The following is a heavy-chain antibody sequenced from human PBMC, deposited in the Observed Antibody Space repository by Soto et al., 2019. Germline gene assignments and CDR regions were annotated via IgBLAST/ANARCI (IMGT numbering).Heavy chain of an antibody. Sequence: SVKISCKASGDTLSRHGISWVRQAPGQGLEWMGGIIPIFRITNYAQKFQGRLMITADESTRTAYMELSRLGSDDSAVYFCVRVRVGSIPLNYDMDVWGQGTTVTVSS. V-gene: IGHV1-69*13. D-gene: IGHD1-26*01. J-gene: IGHJ6*02. CDR3: VRVRVGSIPLNYDMDV. CDR1: GDTLSRHG. CDR2: IIPIFRIT.